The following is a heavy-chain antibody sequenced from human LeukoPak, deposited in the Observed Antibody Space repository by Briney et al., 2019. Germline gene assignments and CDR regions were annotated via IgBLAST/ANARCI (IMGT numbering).Heavy chain of an antibody. CDR3: AREPHYYDSSGYYLGWFDP. V-gene: IGHV4-59*01. CDR2: IYYSGST. D-gene: IGHD3-22*01. J-gene: IGHJ5*02. CDR1: GGSISSYY. Sequence: SETLSLTCTVSGGSISSYYWSWIRQPPGKGLEWIGYIYYSGSTNYNPSLKSRVTISVDTSKNQFSLKLSSVTAADTAVYYCAREPHYYDSSGYYLGWFDPWGQGTLVTVSS.